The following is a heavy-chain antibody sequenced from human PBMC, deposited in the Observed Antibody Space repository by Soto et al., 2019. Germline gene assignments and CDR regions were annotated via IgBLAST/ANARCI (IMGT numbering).Heavy chain of an antibody. Sequence: PVGSLRLSCAASGVTFISYWMSWVRQATGKGLEWVANIKQDGSEKYYVDSVKGRFTISRDNAKNSLYLQMNSLRAEDTAVYYCARDIQLWLSIWYYGMDVWGQGTTVTVSS. V-gene: IGHV3-7*05. D-gene: IGHD5-18*01. CDR3: ARDIQLWLSIWYYGMDV. CDR2: IKQDGSEK. CDR1: GVTFISYW. J-gene: IGHJ6*02.